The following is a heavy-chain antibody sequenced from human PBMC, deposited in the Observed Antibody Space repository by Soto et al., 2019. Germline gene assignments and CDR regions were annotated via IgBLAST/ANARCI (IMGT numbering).Heavy chain of an antibody. CDR3: ARGPYSSGWYYYYGMDV. J-gene: IGHJ6*02. D-gene: IGHD6-19*01. Sequence: SETLSLTCTVSGGSISSYYWSWIRQPPGKGLEWIGYIYYSGSTNYNPSLKSRVTISVDTSKNQFSLKLSSVTAADAAVYYCARGPYSSGWYYYYGMDVWGQGTTVTVSS. V-gene: IGHV4-59*01. CDR2: IYYSGST. CDR1: GGSISSYY.